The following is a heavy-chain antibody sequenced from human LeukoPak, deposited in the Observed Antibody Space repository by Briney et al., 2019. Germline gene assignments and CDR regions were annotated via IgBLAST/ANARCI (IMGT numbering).Heavy chain of an antibody. Sequence: GGSLRLSCEAAGFSFRDYPMGWVRRASGKRLEWVSGISAGADVIFYADPVKGRFTISRDNAKNTLYLQMNSLRAEDTAVYYCARAGYDFWSGYYLDYWGQGTLVTVSS. V-gene: IGHV3-23*01. D-gene: IGHD3-3*01. CDR3: ARAGYDFWSGYYLDY. J-gene: IGHJ4*02. CDR2: ISAGADVI. CDR1: GFSFRDYP.